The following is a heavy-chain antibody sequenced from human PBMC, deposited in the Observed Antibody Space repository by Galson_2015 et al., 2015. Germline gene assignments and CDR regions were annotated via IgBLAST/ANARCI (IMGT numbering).Heavy chain of an antibody. CDR2: ISYDGSNK. CDR3: AKMSDAFDI. D-gene: IGHD5-24*01. CDR1: GFTFSSYA. Sequence: SLRLSCAASGFTFSSYAMHWVRQAPGKGLEWVAVISYDGSNKYYADSVKGRFTISRDNSENTLYLQMSSLRAEDTAVYYCAKMSDAFDIWGQGTMVTVSS. J-gene: IGHJ3*02. V-gene: IGHV3-30-3*01.